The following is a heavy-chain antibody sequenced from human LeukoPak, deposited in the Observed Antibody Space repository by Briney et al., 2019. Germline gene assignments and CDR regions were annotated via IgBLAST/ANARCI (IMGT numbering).Heavy chain of an antibody. J-gene: IGHJ3*02. Sequence: SETLSLTCTVSGGSISSSSYYWGWIRQPPGKGLEWIGSIYYSGSTYYNPSLKSRVTISVDTSKNQFSLKLSSVTAADTAVYYCARRGYSYGRGVGAFDIWGQGTMVTVSS. CDR3: ARRGYSYGRGVGAFDI. V-gene: IGHV4-39*01. CDR2: IYYSGST. D-gene: IGHD5-18*01. CDR1: GGSISSSSYY.